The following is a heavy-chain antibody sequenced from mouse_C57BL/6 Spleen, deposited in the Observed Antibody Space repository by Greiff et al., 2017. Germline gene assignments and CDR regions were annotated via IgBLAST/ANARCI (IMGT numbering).Heavy chain of an antibody. Sequence: EVKVEESGEGLVKPGGSLKLSCAASGFTFSSYAMPWVRQTPEQRLEWVAYISSGGDYIYYADTVKGRFTISRDKARNTLYLQLSSLKSEDTAMYYCTRDQYGGYFDYWGQGTTLTVSS. J-gene: IGHJ2*01. CDR2: ISSGGDYI. CDR1: GFTFSSYA. V-gene: IGHV5-9-1*02. CDR3: TRDQYGGYFDY. D-gene: IGHD1-1*01.